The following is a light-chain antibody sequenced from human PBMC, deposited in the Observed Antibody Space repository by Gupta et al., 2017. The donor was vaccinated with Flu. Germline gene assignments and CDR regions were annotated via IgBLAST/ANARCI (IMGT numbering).Light chain of an antibody. CDR1: QSLLHSNGYKY. Sequence: DIVMTQSPLSLPVTPGEPASISCRSSQSLLHSNGYKYLDWYLQKPGQSPQLLIYLGSHRASGVPDRFSGSGSCADFTLIISRGEAEDVGVYYCSQELQTLYTFGQGTKLEIK. CDR3: SQELQTLYT. CDR2: LGS. J-gene: IGKJ2*01. V-gene: IGKV2-28*01.